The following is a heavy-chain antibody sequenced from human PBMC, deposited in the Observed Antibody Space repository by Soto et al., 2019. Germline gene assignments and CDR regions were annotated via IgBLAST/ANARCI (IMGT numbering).Heavy chain of an antibody. CDR3: ARALGGWPDF. D-gene: IGHD2-15*01. V-gene: IGHV1-3*01. J-gene: IGHJ4*02. Sequence: QVQLVQSGAEVKKPGASVKVSCKASGYTFTSYAMHWVRQAPGQRLEWMGWINAGNGNTKYSQKFQDRVTITRDTSASTAYRELSSLRSEDTAVYYCARALGGWPDFWGQGALVTVSS. CDR2: INAGNGNT. CDR1: GYTFTSYA.